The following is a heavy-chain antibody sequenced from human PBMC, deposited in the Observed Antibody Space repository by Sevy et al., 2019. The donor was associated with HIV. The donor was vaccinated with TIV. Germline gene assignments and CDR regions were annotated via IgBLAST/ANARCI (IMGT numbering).Heavy chain of an antibody. J-gene: IGHJ4*02. Sequence: GGSLRLSCAASGFTFSSYWMSWVRQAPGKGLEWVANIKQDGSEKYYVDSVKGRFTISRDNAKNSLYLQMNSLRAEDTAVYYCACPIEELYGGQGRGVDYWGQGTLVTVSS. D-gene: IGHD4-17*01. CDR3: ACPIEELYGGQGRGVDY. CDR2: IKQDGSEK. V-gene: IGHV3-7*01. CDR1: GFTFSSYW.